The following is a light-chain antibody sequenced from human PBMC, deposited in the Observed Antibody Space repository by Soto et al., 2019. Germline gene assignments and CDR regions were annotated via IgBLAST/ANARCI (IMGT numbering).Light chain of an antibody. CDR2: KAS. CDR3: QQYNSYPWT. V-gene: IGKV1-5*03. CDR1: QSISSW. Sequence: DIQMTQSPSTLSASVGDRVTITCRASQSISSWLAWYQQKPGKAPKLLIYKASSLESGVPSRLSGSGSGTAFTLTISSLQPDDFATDSCQQYNSYPWTFGQGNKVEI. J-gene: IGKJ1*01.